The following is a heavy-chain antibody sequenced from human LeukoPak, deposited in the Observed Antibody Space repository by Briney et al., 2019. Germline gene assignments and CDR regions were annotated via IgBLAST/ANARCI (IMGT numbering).Heavy chain of an antibody. V-gene: IGHV3-23*01. CDR3: AKSLTGGDSYYFDY. Sequence: GGSLRLSCAASGFTFSSYAMSWVRQAPGKGLEWVSAISGSGGSTYYADSVKGRFTISRDNSKHTLYLQMNSLRAEDTAVYYCAKSLTGGDSYYFDYWGQGTLVTVSS. D-gene: IGHD2-21*02. CDR1: GFTFSSYA. J-gene: IGHJ4*02. CDR2: ISGSGGST.